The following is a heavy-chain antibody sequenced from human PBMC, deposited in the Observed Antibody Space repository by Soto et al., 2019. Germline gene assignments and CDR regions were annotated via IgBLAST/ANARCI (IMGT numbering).Heavy chain of an antibody. Sequence: QVQLQESGPGLVRPSQTLSLTCTVSGGSISSDHYHWTWIRQTPGKGLEWIGYIHYSGSVYYNPSPQSPVTMSVDTSKNLFSLKLSSVTAADTAVYFCVREDDGGDRDYYGLDVWGQGTTVTVSS. J-gene: IGHJ6*02. V-gene: IGHV4-30-4*01. CDR3: VREDDGGDRDYYGLDV. D-gene: IGHD4-17*01. CDR1: GGSISSDHYH. CDR2: IHYSGSV.